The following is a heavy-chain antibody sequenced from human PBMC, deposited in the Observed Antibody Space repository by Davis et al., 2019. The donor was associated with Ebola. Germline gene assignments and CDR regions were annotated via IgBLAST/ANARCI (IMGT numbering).Heavy chain of an antibody. CDR2: IYYSGST. J-gene: IGHJ6*02. D-gene: IGHD3-10*01. V-gene: IGHV4-59*01. CDR1: GGSISSYY. Sequence: SETLSLTCSVSGGSISSYYWSWIRQPPGKGLEWIGYIYYSGSTNSNPSLKSRVTISVDTSKNQFSLKLSSVTAADTAVYYCARVGFTMVWEIIDYYGMDVWGPGTTVTVSS. CDR3: ARVGFTMVWEIIDYYGMDV.